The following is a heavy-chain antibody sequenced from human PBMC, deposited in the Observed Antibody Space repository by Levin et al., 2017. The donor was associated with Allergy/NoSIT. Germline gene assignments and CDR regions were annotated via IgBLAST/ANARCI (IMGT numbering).Heavy chain of an antibody. CDR2: TDHSGSS. V-gene: IGHV4-30-2*01. Sequence: SETLSLTCIVSGGSVSIGGYSWSWIRQPPGKGLEWIGYTDHSGSSYYTPSLKSRVTISIDRSKNQFALKLSSVTAADTAMYYCARVSDGDYGVDSWGQGTLVTVSS. J-gene: IGHJ4*02. CDR3: ARVSDGDYGVDS. D-gene: IGHD4-17*01. CDR1: GGSVSIGGYS.